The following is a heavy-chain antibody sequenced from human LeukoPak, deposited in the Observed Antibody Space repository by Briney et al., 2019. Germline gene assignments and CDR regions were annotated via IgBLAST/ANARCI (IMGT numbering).Heavy chain of an antibody. D-gene: IGHD3-3*01. J-gene: IGHJ6*03. CDR2: IGEDGSEK. V-gene: IGHV3-7*01. CDR1: GFTFSRYW. CDR3: ARLNYDFWSGVWEGYYMDV. Sequence: PGGSLRLSFAASGFTFSRYWMHWVRQVPGKGLEWVANIGEDGSEKYYVDSVKGRFTISRDNAKNSLYLQVNSLRAEDTAVYYCARLNYDFWSGVWEGYYMDVWGKGTTVTVSS.